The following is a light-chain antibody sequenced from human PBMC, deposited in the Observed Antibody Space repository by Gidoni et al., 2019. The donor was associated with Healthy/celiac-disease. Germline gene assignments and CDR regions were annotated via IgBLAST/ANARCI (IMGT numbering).Light chain of an antibody. CDR2: EGS. CDR3: CSYAGSSTLV. V-gene: IGLV2-23*01. Sequence: QSALTQPASVSGSPGHSITISWYQQPPGKAPKLMIYEGSKRPSGVSNRFSGSKSGNTASLTISGLQAEDEADYYCCSYAGSSTLVFGGGTKLTVL. J-gene: IGLJ2*01.